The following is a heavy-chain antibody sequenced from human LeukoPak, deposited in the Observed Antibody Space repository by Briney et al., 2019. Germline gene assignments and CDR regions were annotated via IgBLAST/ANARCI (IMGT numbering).Heavy chain of an antibody. D-gene: IGHD2-15*01. J-gene: IGHJ4*02. CDR3: ARDSRYCSGGSCYFYVFDY. CDR2: ISVYSGNT. V-gene: IGHV1-18*04. Sequence: ASVKVSCKTSGYTFTSYGLGWVRQAPGQGLEWMGWISVYSGNTNYAQKFQGRVTMTTDTSTSTAYMDLRSLRSDDTAVYYCARDSRYCSGGSCYFYVFDYWGQGTLVTVSS. CDR1: GYTFTSYG.